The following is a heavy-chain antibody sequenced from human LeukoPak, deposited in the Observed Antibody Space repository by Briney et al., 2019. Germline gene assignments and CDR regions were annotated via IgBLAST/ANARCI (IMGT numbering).Heavy chain of an antibody. Sequence: SETLSLTRTVSGDSITSYYWNWVRQSPEKGLEWIGYIHHTGKNYYNPSLKSRITMSVDTSKSQFFLKLSSVTAADTAVYYCAKWHERLLAFDSWGQGTLVTVSS. CDR1: GDSITSYY. V-gene: IGHV4-59*01. J-gene: IGHJ4*02. CDR2: IHHTGKN. CDR3: AKWHERLLAFDS. D-gene: IGHD1-1*01.